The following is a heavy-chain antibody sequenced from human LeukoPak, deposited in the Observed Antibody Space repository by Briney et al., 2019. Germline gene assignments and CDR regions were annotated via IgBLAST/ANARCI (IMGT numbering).Heavy chain of an antibody. D-gene: IGHD1-7*01. V-gene: IGHV3-30-3*01. CDR2: ISYDGSNK. CDR3: ARMNYVSSGWRAPFDY. J-gene: IGHJ4*02. Sequence: GGSLRLSCAASGFTFSSYAMHWVRQAPGKGLEWVAVISYDGSNKYYADSVKGRFTISRDNSKNTLYLQMNSLRAEDTAVYYCARMNYVSSGWRAPFDYWGQGTLVTVSS. CDR1: GFTFSSYA.